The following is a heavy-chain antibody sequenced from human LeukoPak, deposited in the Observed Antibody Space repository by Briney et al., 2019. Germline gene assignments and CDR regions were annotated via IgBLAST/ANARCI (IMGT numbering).Heavy chain of an antibody. CDR2: INPNSGGT. V-gene: IGHV1-2*02. J-gene: IGHJ4*02. Sequence: ASVKVSCKASGYTFTGYYMHWVRQAPGQGLEWMGWINPNSGGTNYAQKFRGRVTMTRDTSITTSYMELSSLRSDDTAVYYCASRKDSSSWYYFDYWGQGTLVTVSS. CDR3: ASRKDSSSWYYFDY. CDR1: GYTFTGYY. D-gene: IGHD6-13*01.